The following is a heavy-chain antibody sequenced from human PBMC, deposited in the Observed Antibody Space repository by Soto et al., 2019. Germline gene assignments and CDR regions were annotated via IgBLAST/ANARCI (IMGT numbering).Heavy chain of an antibody. V-gene: IGHV3-30-3*01. J-gene: IGHJ4*02. CDR1: GFTFSSYA. Sequence: GGSLRLSCAASGFTFSSYAMHWVRQAPGKGLEWVAVISYDGSSKYYADSVKGRFTISRDNSKNTLYLQMNSLRAEDTAVYYCARDRDIVVVPAAHLPDYWGQGTLVTVSS. D-gene: IGHD2-2*01. CDR3: ARDRDIVVVPAAHLPDY. CDR2: ISYDGSSK.